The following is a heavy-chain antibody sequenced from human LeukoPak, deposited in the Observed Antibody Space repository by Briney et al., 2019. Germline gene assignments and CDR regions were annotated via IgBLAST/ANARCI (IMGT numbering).Heavy chain of an antibody. Sequence: ASVKVSCKASGGTFSSYAISWVRQAPGQGLEWMGIINPSGGSTSYAQKFQGRVTMTRDTSTSTVYMELSSLRSEDTAVYYCARGSARYYEPSFDYWGQGTLVTVSS. CDR3: ARGSARYYEPSFDY. D-gene: IGHD3-3*01. V-gene: IGHV1-46*01. CDR2: INPSGGST. CDR1: GGTFSSYA. J-gene: IGHJ4*02.